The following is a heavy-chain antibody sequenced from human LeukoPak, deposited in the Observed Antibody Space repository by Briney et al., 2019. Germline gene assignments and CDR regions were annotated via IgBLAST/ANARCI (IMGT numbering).Heavy chain of an antibody. CDR2: IKSKTDGGTT. Sequence: PGGSLRLSCAAYGFTFSSYSMNWVRQAPGKGLEWVGRIKSKTDGGTTDYAAPVKGRFTISRDDSKNTLYLQMNSLKTEDTAVYYCTTDMYPLFTIFGVVIGHWGQGTLVTVSS. V-gene: IGHV3-15*01. J-gene: IGHJ4*02. D-gene: IGHD3-3*01. CDR3: TTDMYPLFTIFGVVIGH. CDR1: GFTFSSYS.